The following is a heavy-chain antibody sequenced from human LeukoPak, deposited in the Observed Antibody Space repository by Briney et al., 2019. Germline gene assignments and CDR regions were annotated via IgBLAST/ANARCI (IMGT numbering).Heavy chain of an antibody. D-gene: IGHD3-10*01. Sequence: SETLSLTCTVSGGSIISYYWSWIRQPPGKGLEWIGHIYFSGNTNYNPSLKSRVTISVDTSKNQFSLKLSSVTAADTAVYYCARDGDYYGSGSPLLHYGMDVWGQGTTVTVSS. V-gene: IGHV4-59*01. CDR2: IYFSGNT. CDR3: ARDGDYYGSGSPLLHYGMDV. J-gene: IGHJ6*02. CDR1: GGSIISYY.